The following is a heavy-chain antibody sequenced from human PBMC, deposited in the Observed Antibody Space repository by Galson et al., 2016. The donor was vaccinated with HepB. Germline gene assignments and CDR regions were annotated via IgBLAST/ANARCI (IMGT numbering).Heavy chain of an antibody. J-gene: IGHJ4*02. V-gene: IGHV3-15*01. Sequence: SLRLSCAASGFTFSNAWMSWVRQAPGKGLEWVGRIKSQTDGGTTGYAAPVKGRFTISRDDSKNTLFLQMNSLKTEDTAVYYCTSGQRWLQFVDFWGQGTLVTVSS. CDR2: IKSQTDGGTT. CDR1: GFTFSNAW. CDR3: TSGQRWLQFVDF. D-gene: IGHD5-24*01.